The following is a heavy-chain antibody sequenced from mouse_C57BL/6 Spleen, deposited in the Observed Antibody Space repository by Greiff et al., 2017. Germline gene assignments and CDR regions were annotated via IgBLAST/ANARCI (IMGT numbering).Heavy chain of an antibody. Sequence: DVQLQESGPGLVKPSQSLSLTCSVTGYSITSGYYWNWIRQFPGNKLEWMGYISYDGSNNYNPSLKNRISITRDTSKNQFFLKLNSVTTEDTATYYCARGRGFWYFDVWGTGTTVTVS. J-gene: IGHJ1*03. V-gene: IGHV3-6*01. CDR3: ARGRGFWYFDV. CDR1: GYSITSGYY. CDR2: ISYDGSN.